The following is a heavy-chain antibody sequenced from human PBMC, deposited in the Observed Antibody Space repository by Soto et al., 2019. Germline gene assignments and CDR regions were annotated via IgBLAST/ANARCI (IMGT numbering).Heavy chain of an antibody. J-gene: IGHJ6*02. Sequence: QVQLVESGGGVVQPGRSLRLSCAASGFTFSSYGMHWVRQAPGKGLEWVAVISYDGSNKYYADSVKGRFTISRDNSKNSLCLQMNSLRAEDTAVYYCARGPAIVLVPAAMNYYCGMDVWVQGTTVTVSS. V-gene: IGHV3-30*03. D-gene: IGHD2-2*01. CDR1: GFTFSSYG. CDR2: ISYDGSNK. CDR3: ARGPAIVLVPAAMNYYCGMDV.